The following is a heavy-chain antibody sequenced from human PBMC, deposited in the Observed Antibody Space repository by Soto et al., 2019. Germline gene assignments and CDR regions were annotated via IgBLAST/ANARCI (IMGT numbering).Heavy chain of an antibody. CDR1: GYIFSNFG. CDR3: AKDASSWFYYYDGMDV. D-gene: IGHD2-2*01. Sequence: QIQLVQSGPEVRKPGASVKVSCKASGYIFSNFGISWVRQAPGQGLEWMGWISGYNDNTNYAQKFQDRVRMTTDISTSTAYMELTTRRPEDTAVYYCAKDASSWFYYYDGMDVWGQGTTVTVSS. V-gene: IGHV1-18*01. J-gene: IGHJ6*02. CDR2: ISGYNDNT.